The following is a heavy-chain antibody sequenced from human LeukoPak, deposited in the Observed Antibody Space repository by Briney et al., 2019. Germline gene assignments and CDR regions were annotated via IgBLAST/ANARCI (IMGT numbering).Heavy chain of an antibody. J-gene: IGHJ4*02. CDR2: INPNSGGT. CDR3: ASVTHSSGYSFPRD. V-gene: IGHV1-2*02. CDR1: GYSFTDYY. D-gene: IGHD3-22*01. Sequence: GASVKVSCKASGYSFTDYYIHWVRLAPGQGLECMGWINPNSGGTGYAQKFQGRVTMTRDTSISTAYMELSRLRSDDTAVYYCASVTHSSGYSFPRDWGQGTLVTVSS.